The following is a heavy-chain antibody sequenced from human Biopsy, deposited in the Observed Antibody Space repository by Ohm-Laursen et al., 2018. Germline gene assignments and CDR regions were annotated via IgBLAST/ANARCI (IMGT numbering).Heavy chain of an antibody. Sequence: TLPLTCTVSSGSIRTGDYYWTWIRQHPGKGLEWIGSIYYTGNTKYNPSLQSRLSMSVDTSKNQFSLKLSSVTAADTAVYFCARELVDMATLDYHFDPWGQGTLVIVSS. V-gene: IGHV4-31*03. CDR1: SGSIRTGDYY. CDR3: ARELVDMATLDYHFDP. CDR2: IYYTGNT. J-gene: IGHJ5*02. D-gene: IGHD5-24*01.